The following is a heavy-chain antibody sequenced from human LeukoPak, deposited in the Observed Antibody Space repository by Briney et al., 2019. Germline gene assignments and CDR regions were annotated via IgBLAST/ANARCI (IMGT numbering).Heavy chain of an antibody. V-gene: IGHV4-59*12. CDR3: ARVERSRVATTTTTVYYHYMDV. CDR2: IYYSGST. D-gene: IGHD5-12*01. J-gene: IGHJ6*02. CDR1: GGSINNYY. Sequence: SETLSLSCTVTGGSINNYYLTWVRQPPGKGLEWIGYIYYSGSTNSNPSLKSRLSMSVDTSNNQLSLKLSSVTAADTAVYYCARVERSRVATTTTTVYYHYMDVWGQGTTVTVSS.